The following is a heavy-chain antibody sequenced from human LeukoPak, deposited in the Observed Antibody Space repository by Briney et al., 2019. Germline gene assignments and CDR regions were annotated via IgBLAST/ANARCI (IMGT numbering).Heavy chain of an antibody. D-gene: IGHD1-26*01. Sequence: SETLSLTCAVSGYSISSSNWWGWIRQPPGKGLEWIGSIYYSGSTYYNPSLKSRVTISVDTSKNQFSLKLSSVTAADTAVYYCARFGGSYEVFDYWGQGTLVTVSS. V-gene: IGHV4-38-2*01. CDR1: GYSISSSNW. J-gene: IGHJ4*02. CDR3: ARFGGSYEVFDY. CDR2: IYYSGST.